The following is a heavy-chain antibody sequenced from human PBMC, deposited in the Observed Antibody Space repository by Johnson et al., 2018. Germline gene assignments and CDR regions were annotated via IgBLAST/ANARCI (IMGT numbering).Heavy chain of an antibody. V-gene: IGHV4-59*11. CDR1: GGSISSHY. CDR3: ARGGGADYYYGMDV. Sequence: QVQLQESGPGLVKPSETLSLTCTVSGGSISSHYWSWIRQPPGKGLEWIGYIYYSGSTNYNPPLKSRVTISVDTSKNQFPLKLSSVTAADTAVYYCARGGGADYYYGMDVWGQGTTVTVS. CDR2: IYYSGST. D-gene: IGHD1-26*01. J-gene: IGHJ6*02.